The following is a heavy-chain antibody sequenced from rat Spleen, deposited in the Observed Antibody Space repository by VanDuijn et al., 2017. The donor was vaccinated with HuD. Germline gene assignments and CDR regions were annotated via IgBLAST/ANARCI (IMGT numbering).Heavy chain of an antibody. J-gene: IGHJ2*01. CDR2: LWTGGST. D-gene: IGHD1-1*01. CDR3: ARVGVQWEGSDY. V-gene: IGHV2-43*01. CDR1: GFSLTSYH. Sequence: QVQLKESGPGLVQPSQTLSLTCTVSGFSLTSYHVSWVRQPPGKGLEWMGVLWTGGSTAYNSLLKSRLSISRDISKSQVFLKRNSMQTEDTATYYCARVGVQWEGSDYWGQGVRVTVSS.